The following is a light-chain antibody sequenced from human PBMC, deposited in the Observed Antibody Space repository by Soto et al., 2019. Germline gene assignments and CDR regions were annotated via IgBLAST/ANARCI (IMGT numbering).Light chain of an antibody. J-gene: IGKJ1*01. Sequence: ILMTQSPATLSVSTGERATLSCRASQSVSSNLAWYQQKPGQAPRLLIYGASTRATGIPARFSGSGSGTDFTLTISRLEPEDFAVYYCQQYGSSLRTFGQGTKVDIK. V-gene: IGKV3-20*01. CDR2: GAS. CDR3: QQYGSSLRT. CDR1: QSVSSN.